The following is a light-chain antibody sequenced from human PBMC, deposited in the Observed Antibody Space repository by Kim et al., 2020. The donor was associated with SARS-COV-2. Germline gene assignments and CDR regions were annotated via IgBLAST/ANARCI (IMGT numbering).Light chain of an antibody. V-gene: IGLV3-21*01. CDR1: NIGSKS. J-gene: IGLJ1*01. CDR3: SSWDTNRRVYV. CDR2: YDS. Sequence: SYELTQPPSVSVAPGKTARITCGGNNIGSKSVHWYQQKPGQAPVLVIYYDSDRPSGVSERFSASRSGNTASLTITGLQPEDEADYYCSSWDTNRRVYVFGTGTKVTVL.